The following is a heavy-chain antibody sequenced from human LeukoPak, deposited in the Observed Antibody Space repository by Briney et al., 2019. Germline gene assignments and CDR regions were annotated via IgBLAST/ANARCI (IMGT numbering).Heavy chain of an antibody. D-gene: IGHD6-19*01. CDR3: ARKVAVAGTENWFDP. V-gene: IGHV1-18*04. J-gene: IGHJ5*02. CDR1: GYTFTSYG. CDR2: ISAYNGNT. Sequence: ASVKVSCKASGYTFTSYGISWVRQAPGQGLEWMGWISAYNGNTNYAQKLQGRVTMTTDTSTSTAYMELRSLRSEDTAVYYCARKVAVAGTENWFDPWGQGTLVTVSS.